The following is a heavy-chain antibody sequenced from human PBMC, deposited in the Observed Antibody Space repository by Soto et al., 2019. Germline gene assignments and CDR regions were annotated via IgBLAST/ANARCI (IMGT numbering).Heavy chain of an antibody. Sequence: EVQLVESGGGLVQPGGSLRLSCEVSGFMFSSYWMHWVRQAPGKGLVWVSRINPDGSTTSYADSVRGRFTISRDNADNTLYLEMNSLRAEDTAVYYCARVATGSYHFDQWGQGTLVTVSS. CDR1: GFMFSSYW. J-gene: IGHJ4*02. D-gene: IGHD3-10*01. CDR3: ARVATGSYHFDQ. V-gene: IGHV3-74*01. CDR2: INPDGSTT.